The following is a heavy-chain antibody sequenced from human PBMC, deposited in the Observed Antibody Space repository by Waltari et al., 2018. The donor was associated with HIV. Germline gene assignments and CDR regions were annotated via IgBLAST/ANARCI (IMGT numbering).Heavy chain of an antibody. D-gene: IGHD5-18*01. Sequence: QVQLVQSGAEVKKPGASVKVSCKAAGYTFTTYSFSWVRKAPGRGLEWMGWISAYNGDTNYAQTLQDRVSMTTDTSTSTAYMELRSLRSDDTAIYYCASGYTYGYEIFDYWGQGTLVTVSS. CDR2: ISAYNGDT. CDR3: ASGYTYGYEIFDY. J-gene: IGHJ4*02. CDR1: GYTFTTYS. V-gene: IGHV1-18*01.